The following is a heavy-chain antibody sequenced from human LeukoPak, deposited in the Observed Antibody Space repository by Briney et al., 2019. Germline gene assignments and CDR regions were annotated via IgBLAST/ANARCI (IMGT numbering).Heavy chain of an antibody. CDR1: GFTFSSYG. D-gene: IGHD3-3*02. CDR3: ARYPISIFMYGDAFDI. CDR2: IEKDGSAK. V-gene: IGHV3-7*01. J-gene: IGHJ3*02. Sequence: GGSLRLSCAASGFTFSSYGMHWVRQAPGKGLEWVANIEKDGSAKYYVDSVKGRFTISRDDAKKSLYLQMNSLRAEDTAVYYCARYPISIFMYGDAFDIWGQGTMVTVSS.